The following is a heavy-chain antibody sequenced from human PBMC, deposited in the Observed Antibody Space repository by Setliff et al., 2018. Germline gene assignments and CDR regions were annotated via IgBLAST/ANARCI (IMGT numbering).Heavy chain of an antibody. V-gene: IGHV4-4*02. J-gene: IGHJ6*02. CDR1: GGSISSSNW. CDR3: ARGKVLYDYVWGSYRYEDYYYGMDV. CDR2: IYHSGST. Sequence: SETLSLTCAVSGGSISSSNWWSWVRQPPGKGLEWIGEIYHSGSTNYNPSLKSRVTISVDKSKNQFSLKLSSVTAADTAVYYCARGKVLYDYVWGSYRYEDYYYGMDVWGQGTTVTVS. D-gene: IGHD3-16*02.